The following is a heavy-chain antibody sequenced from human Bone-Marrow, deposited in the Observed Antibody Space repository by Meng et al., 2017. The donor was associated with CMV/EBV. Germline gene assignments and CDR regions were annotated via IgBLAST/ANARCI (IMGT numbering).Heavy chain of an antibody. CDR3: APHCSGGSCYADY. V-gene: IGHV3-30*02. CDR1: GFTFSSYW. J-gene: IGHJ4*02. Sequence: GGSLRLSCAASGFTFSSYWMSWVRQAPGKGLEWVAFIRYDGSNKYYADSVKGRFTISRDNSKNTLYLQMNSLRAEDTAVYYCAPHCSGGSCYADYWGQGTLVTVSS. D-gene: IGHD2-15*01. CDR2: IRYDGSNK.